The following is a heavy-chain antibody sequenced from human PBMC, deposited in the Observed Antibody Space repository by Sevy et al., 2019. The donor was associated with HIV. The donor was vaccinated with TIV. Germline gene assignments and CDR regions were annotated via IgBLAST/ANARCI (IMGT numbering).Heavy chain of an antibody. Sequence: GGSLRLSCGASGFTFSSYSINWVRQAPGKGLEWISYISSTSKNIYYADSVKGRFTISRDNAKSSVYLQMSSLRDDDMAVYYCARVGTSGYTSDDWGQGTLVTVSS. CDR1: GFTFSSYS. V-gene: IGHV3-48*02. CDR2: ISSTSKNI. CDR3: ARVGTSGYTSDD. D-gene: IGHD3-22*01. J-gene: IGHJ4*02.